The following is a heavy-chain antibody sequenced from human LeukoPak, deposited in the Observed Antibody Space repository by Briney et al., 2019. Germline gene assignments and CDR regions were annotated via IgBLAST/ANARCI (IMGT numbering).Heavy chain of an antibody. D-gene: IGHD2-2*01. V-gene: IGHV4-59*01. CDR3: ARDFGVRYCSSTSCPDATYYYYGMDV. J-gene: IGHJ6*02. CDR1: GGSISSYY. CDR2: IYYSGST. Sequence: SETLSLTCTVSGGSISSYYWSWIRQPPGKGLEWIGYIYYSGSTNYNPSLKSRVTISVDTSKNQFSLKLSSVTAADTAVYYCARDFGVRYCSSTSCPDATYYYYGMDVWGQETTVTVSS.